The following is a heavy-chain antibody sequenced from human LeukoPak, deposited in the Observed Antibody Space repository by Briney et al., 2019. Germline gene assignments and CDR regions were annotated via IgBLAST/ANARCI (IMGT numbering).Heavy chain of an antibody. J-gene: IGHJ4*02. V-gene: IGHV3-23*01. Sequence: GGSLRLSCGASGFTFSSYAMSWVRQAPRKGLEWVSGISGSGVSTYYADSVKGRFTISRDNSKNTLYLQMNSLRAEDTAVYYCAKGEQLEDFDYWGQGTLVTVSS. CDR1: GFTFSSYA. D-gene: IGHD1-1*01. CDR3: AKGEQLEDFDY. CDR2: ISGSGVST.